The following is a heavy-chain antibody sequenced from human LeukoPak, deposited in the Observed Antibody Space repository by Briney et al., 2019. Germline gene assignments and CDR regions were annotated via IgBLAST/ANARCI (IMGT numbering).Heavy chain of an antibody. V-gene: IGHV1-2*02. J-gene: IGHJ6*03. Sequence: ASVKVSCKASGYTFTGYYMHWVRQPPGQGLEWMGCINPNSGGTNYAQKFQGRVTMTRDTSISTAYMELSRLRSDDTAVYYCARDGVSYYDSSGYSSYYYYMDVWGKGTTVTVSS. CDR1: GYTFTGYY. CDR3: ARDGVSYYDSSGYSSYYYYMDV. D-gene: IGHD3-22*01. CDR2: INPNSGGT.